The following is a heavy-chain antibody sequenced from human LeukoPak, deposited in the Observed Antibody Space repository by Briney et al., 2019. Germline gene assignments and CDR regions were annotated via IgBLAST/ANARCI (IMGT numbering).Heavy chain of an antibody. V-gene: IGHV4-39*02. Sequence: PSETLSLTCTVSGDSISNHNYFWGWIRQPPGKGPEWIGCIHYIGSTYFNLSLKSRVTVSVDTSKNHFSLKLSSVTAADTGVYYCATSVYSSGWHPFFDYWGQGAPVIVSS. CDR2: IHYIGST. J-gene: IGHJ4*02. D-gene: IGHD6-19*01. CDR3: ATSVYSSGWHPFFDY. CDR1: GDSISNHNYF.